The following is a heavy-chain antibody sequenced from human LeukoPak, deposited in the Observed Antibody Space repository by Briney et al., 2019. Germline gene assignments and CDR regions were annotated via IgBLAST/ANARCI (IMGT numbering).Heavy chain of an antibody. J-gene: IGHJ4*02. D-gene: IGHD3-22*01. CDR1: GGTFSSYA. Sequence: SAKVSCKASGGTFSSYAISWVRQAPGQGLEWMGGIIPIFGTANYAQKFQGRVTITADESTSTAYMELSSLRSEDTAVYYCARKYYYDSSGYYGYFDYWGQGTLVTVSS. CDR2: IIPIFGTA. V-gene: IGHV1-69*13. CDR3: ARKYYYDSSGYYGYFDY.